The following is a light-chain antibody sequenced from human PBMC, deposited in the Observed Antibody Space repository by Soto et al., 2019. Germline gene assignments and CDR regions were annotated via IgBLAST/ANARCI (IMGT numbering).Light chain of an antibody. CDR1: QSVSSS. J-gene: IGKJ1*01. V-gene: IGKV3-15*01. CDR3: QHFHNWPPWT. Sequence: EVVMTQSPDTLSVSPGERATFSCRASQSVSSSLAWYQQKPGQAPRLLIYGASTRATGVPARFSGSGSGTEFTLTISSLQSEDVAVYYCQHFHNWPPWTFGQGTRVEIK. CDR2: GAS.